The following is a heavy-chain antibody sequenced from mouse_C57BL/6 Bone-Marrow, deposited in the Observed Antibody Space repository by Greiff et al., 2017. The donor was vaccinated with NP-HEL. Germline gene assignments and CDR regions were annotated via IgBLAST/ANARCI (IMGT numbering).Heavy chain of an antibody. CDR2: IYPGDGDT. Sequence: VQVVESGPELVKPGASVKISCKASGYAFSSSWMNWVKQRPGKGLEWIGRIYPGDGDTNYNGKFKGKATLTADKSSSTAYMQLSSLTSEDSAVYFCATKGDYWGQGTSVTVSS. V-gene: IGHV1-82*01. J-gene: IGHJ4*01. CDR1: GYAFSSSW. CDR3: ATKGDY.